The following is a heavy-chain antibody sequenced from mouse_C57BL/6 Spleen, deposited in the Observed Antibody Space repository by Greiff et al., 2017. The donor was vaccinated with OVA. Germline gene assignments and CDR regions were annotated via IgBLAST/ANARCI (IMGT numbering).Heavy chain of an antibody. J-gene: IGHJ4*01. D-gene: IGHD4-1*02. CDR2: IWSGGST. V-gene: IGHV2-4*01. CDR3: AKPLQLGRYAMDY. CDR1: GFSLTSYG. Sequence: VQLVESGPGLVQPSQSLSITCTVSGFSLTSYGVHWVRQPPGKGLEWLGVIWSGGSTDYNAAFISRLSISKDNSKSQVFFKMNSLQADDTAIYYCAKPLQLGRYAMDYWGQGTSVTVSS.